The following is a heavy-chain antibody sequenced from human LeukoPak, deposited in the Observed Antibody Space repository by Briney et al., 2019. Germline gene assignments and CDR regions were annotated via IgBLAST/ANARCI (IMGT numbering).Heavy chain of an antibody. CDR3: AGGVLLFWEPIISKSLDS. CDR2: ISGSGGST. D-gene: IGHD3-3*01. Sequence: GGSLRLSCAASGFTFSKHAMTWVRQAPGKGLEWVSAISGSGGSTYYADSVKGRFTISRDNSKNTLYLQMNSLRAEDTAVYYCAGGVLLFWEPIISKSLDSGGQEPLVTVSS. V-gene: IGHV3-23*01. J-gene: IGHJ4*02. CDR1: GFTFSKHA.